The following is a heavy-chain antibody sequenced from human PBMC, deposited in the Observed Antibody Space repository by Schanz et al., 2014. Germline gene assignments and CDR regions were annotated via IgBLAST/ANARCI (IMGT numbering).Heavy chain of an antibody. J-gene: IGHJ6*02. CDR3: ARVTISPGGHGLDV. CDR1: GFTFSDYY. Sequence: EVQLVESGGGLVQPGGSLRLSCAASGFTFSDYYMSWIRQAPGKGLEWVGRVRKKEFSDDTEEYAASVRGRFTISRDDSKNSLYLQMSSLKSEDTALYYCARVTISPGGHGLDVWGQGTTVTVSS. V-gene: IGHV3-72*01. D-gene: IGHD3-16*01. CDR2: VRKKEFSDDTE.